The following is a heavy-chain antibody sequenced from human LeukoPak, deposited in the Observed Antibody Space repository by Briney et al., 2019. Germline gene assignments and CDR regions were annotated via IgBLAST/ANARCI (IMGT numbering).Heavy chain of an antibody. Sequence: ASVKVSCKASGYTFTSYDINWVLQATGQGLEWIGWMNPNSGNTGYAQKFQGRVTMTRNTSISTAYMELSSLRSEDTAVYYCAREVLRSQYSSSWYQGWFDPWGQGTLVTVSS. J-gene: IGHJ5*02. D-gene: IGHD6-13*01. V-gene: IGHV1-8*01. CDR1: GYTFTSYD. CDR3: AREVLRSQYSSSWYQGWFDP. CDR2: MNPNSGNT.